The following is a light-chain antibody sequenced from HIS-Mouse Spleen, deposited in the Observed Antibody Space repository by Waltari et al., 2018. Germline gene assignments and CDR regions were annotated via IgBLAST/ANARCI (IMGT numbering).Light chain of an antibody. CDR1: QSVSSN. Sequence: IVMPHSPATLSVPPGERATLSCRASQSVSSNLAWYQQKPGQAPRLLIYGASTRATGIPARFSGRGSGTEFTLTISSMQSEDFAVYYCQQYNNWPYTFGQGTKLEIK. J-gene: IGKJ2*01. CDR2: GAS. CDR3: QQYNNWPYT. V-gene: IGKV3-15*01.